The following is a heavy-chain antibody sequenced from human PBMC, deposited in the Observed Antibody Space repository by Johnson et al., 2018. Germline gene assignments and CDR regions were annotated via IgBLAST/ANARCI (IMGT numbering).Heavy chain of an antibody. CDR2: ISYDGSNK. D-gene: IGHD2-21*01. CDR1: GFTFSSYA. V-gene: IGHV3-30-3*01. J-gene: IGHJ6*04. CDR3: ARDPKSSLWSLDQQDV. Sequence: VQLVESGGGVVQPGRSLRLSCAASGFTFSSYAMHWVRQAPGKGLEWVAVISYDGSNKYYADSVKGRFTISRDNSKNTLYLQMNSLRAEDTAVYYCARDPKSSLWSLDQQDVWGKGTTVTVSS.